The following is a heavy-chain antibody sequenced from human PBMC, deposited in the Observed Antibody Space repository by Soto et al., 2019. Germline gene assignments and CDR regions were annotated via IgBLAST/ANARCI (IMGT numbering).Heavy chain of an antibody. Sequence: QVQLVQSGAEVKKPGASVKVSCKASGYTFTSYAMHWVRQAPGQRLEWMGWINAGNGNTKYSQKFQGRVTITRDTXXRXASXELSSLRYEDTAVYYCARDGSYYDSSGYGMSAFDIWGQGTMVTVSS. V-gene: IGHV1-3*01. CDR2: INAGNGNT. D-gene: IGHD3-22*01. CDR1: GYTFTSYA. CDR3: ARDGSYYDSSGYGMSAFDI. J-gene: IGHJ3*02.